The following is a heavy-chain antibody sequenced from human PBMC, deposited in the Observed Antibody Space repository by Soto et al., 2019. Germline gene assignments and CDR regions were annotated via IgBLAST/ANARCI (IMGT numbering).Heavy chain of an antibody. J-gene: IGHJ5*02. Sequence: SETLSLTCTVSDYSISSDYYWGWIRQSPGNGLEWIASFYHTGSTHYNPSLKSRVTISVDTSKNHFSLKLSSVTAADTAVYYCARHKTTMLTVVSAFDPWGQGTRVTVSS. V-gene: IGHV4-38-2*02. CDR3: ARHKTTMLTVVSAFDP. CDR1: DYSISSDYY. D-gene: IGHD3-22*01. CDR2: FYHTGST.